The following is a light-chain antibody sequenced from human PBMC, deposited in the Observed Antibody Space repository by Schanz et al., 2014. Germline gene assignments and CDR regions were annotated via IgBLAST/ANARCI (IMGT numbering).Light chain of an antibody. CDR3: QQYNNWPPLT. CDR1: QSVNGY. CDR2: GAS. J-gene: IGKJ4*01. Sequence: EIVLTQSPATLSLSPGERATLSCRTSQSVNGYLAWYQQKPGQAPRLLIHGASTRAIGIPARFSGSGAGTEFTLTISSLQSEDLAVYYCQQYNNWPPLTFGGGTKVVIK. V-gene: IGKV3-15*01.